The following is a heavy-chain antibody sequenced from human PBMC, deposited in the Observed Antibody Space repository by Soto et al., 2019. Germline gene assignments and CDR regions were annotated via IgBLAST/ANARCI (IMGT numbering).Heavy chain of an antibody. CDR3: AKGAQAAAVLDH. CDR1: GFTFSLYG. Sequence: QVQLLESGGGVVQPGRSLKLSCRTSGFTFSLYGMHWVRQAAGKGLEWLAVISFDGKNRYYAASVKGRFTISRDNSKTTLFLQMSSLRPDDPAVYFCAKGAQAAAVLDHWGQGALVTVAS. V-gene: IGHV3-30*18. CDR2: ISFDGKNR. D-gene: IGHD6-25*01. J-gene: IGHJ4*02.